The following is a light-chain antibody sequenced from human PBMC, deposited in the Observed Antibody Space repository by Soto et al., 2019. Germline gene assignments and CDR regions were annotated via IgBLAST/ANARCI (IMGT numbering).Light chain of an antibody. V-gene: IGKV3-20*01. Sequence: ENVLTQSPGTLSLSPGDRATLFCRARQSLTNPYIAWYQQKPGQAPRLLIYDISSRATGIPDRFSGSGSGTEFTLTISSLQPDDFATYYCQQYNSYPWTFGQGTKVDIK. CDR3: QQYNSYPWT. CDR1: QSLTNPY. CDR2: DIS. J-gene: IGKJ1*01.